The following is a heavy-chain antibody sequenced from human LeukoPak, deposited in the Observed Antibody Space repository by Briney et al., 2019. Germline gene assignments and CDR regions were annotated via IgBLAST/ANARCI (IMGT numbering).Heavy chain of an antibody. Sequence: SETLSLTCAAYGGSFSGYYWNWMRRPPGKGLEWIGYIYYNGNTNYSPSLKSRVTMSVDTSKNLFSLKVSSVTAADTAVYYCARGRSNYYGMDVWGQGTTVTVSS. CDR1: GGSFSGYY. CDR3: ARGRSNYYGMDV. D-gene: IGHD1-26*01. J-gene: IGHJ6*02. CDR2: IYYNGNT. V-gene: IGHV4-59*01.